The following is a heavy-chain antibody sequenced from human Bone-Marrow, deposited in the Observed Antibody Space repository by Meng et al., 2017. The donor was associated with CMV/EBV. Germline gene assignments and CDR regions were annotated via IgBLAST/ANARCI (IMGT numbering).Heavy chain of an antibody. D-gene: IGHD3-3*01. CDR3: ARNSRPDGFDFWSGYYTGEWFDP. J-gene: IGHJ5*02. V-gene: IGHV3-30*02. CDR2: IRYDGSNK. CDR1: GFTFSSYG. Sequence: GGSLRLSCAASGFTFSSYGMHWVRQAPGKGLEWVAFIRYDGSNKYYADPVKGRFTISRDNAKNSLYLQRNSLRAEDTAVYYCARNSRPDGFDFWSGYYTGEWFDPWGQGTLVTVSS.